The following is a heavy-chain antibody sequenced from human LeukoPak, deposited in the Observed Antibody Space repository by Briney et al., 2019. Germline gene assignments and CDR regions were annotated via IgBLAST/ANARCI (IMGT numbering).Heavy chain of an antibody. J-gene: IGHJ6*03. CDR2: IYYSGST. V-gene: IGHV4-59*12. D-gene: IGHD3-22*01. CDR3: ARDGYYDSSGYYLYYYYYYMDV. CDR1: SGSISSYY. Sequence: PSETLSLTCTVSSGSISSYYWSWIRQPPGKGLEWIGYIYYSGSTYYNPSLKSRVTISVDTSKNQFSLKLSSVTAADTAVYYCARDGYYDSSGYYLYYYYYYMDVWGKGTTVTVSS.